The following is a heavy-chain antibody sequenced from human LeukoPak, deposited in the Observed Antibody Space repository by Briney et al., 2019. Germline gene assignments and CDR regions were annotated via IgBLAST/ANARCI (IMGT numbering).Heavy chain of an antibody. CDR1: GFTFSSYS. D-gene: IGHD6-13*01. V-gene: IGHV3-21*01. Sequence: WGSLRLSCAASGFTFSSYSMNWVRQTPGKGLEWVSSISSSSSYIYYADSVKGRFTISRDNAKNSLYLRMNSLRAEDTAVYYCARAAAGADYWGQGTLVTVSS. CDR2: ISSSSSYI. J-gene: IGHJ4*02. CDR3: ARAAAGADY.